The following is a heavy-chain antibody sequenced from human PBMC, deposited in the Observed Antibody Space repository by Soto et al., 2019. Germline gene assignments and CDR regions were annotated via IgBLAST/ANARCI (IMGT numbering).Heavy chain of an antibody. D-gene: IGHD3-9*01. V-gene: IGHV1-2*04. CDR3: ASSIGSLRYFDWLENAFDI. J-gene: IGHJ3*02. CDR2: INPNSGGT. Sequence: ASVKVSCKASGYTFTGYYMQWVRQAPGQGIERIGWINPNSGGTNYAQKFQGWVTMTRDTSISTAYMELSRLRSDDTAVYYCASSIGSLRYFDWLENAFDIWGQGTMVTVSS. CDR1: GYTFTGYY.